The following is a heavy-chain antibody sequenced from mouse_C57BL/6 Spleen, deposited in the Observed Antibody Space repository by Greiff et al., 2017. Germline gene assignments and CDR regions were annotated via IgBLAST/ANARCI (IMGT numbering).Heavy chain of an antibody. Sequence: EVKVVESGGGLVKPGGSLKLSCAASGFTFSDYGMHWVRQAPEKGLEWVAYISSGSSTIYYADTVKGRFTISRDNAKNTLFLQMTSLRSEDTAMYYCARDGYENAMDYWGQGTSVTVSS. CDR3: ARDGYENAMDY. CDR2: ISSGSSTI. J-gene: IGHJ4*01. CDR1: GFTFSDYG. V-gene: IGHV5-17*01. D-gene: IGHD2-2*01.